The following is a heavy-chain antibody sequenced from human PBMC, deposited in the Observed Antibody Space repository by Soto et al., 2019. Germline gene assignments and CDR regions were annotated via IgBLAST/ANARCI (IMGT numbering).Heavy chain of an antibody. CDR2: ISGGGDIT. J-gene: IGHJ4*02. Sequence: EVKLLESGGGLIQPGGSLRLSCAVSGFTFSNYAMSWVRRAPGKGLEWVSVISGGGDITYYADSVKGRFTISRDNSKNTLYLQMNRLWADDTAVYYCAKDPMGGGVVRYHFDYWGQGTLVTVSS. CDR1: GFTFSNYA. CDR3: AKDPMGGGVVRYHFDY. V-gene: IGHV3-23*01. D-gene: IGHD3-10*01.